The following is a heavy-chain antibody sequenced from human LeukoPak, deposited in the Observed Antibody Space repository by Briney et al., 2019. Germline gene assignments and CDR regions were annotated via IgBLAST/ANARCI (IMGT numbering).Heavy chain of an antibody. V-gene: IGHV4-61*02. J-gene: IGHJ6*03. D-gene: IGHD6-6*01. CDR2: IYTSGTT. Sequence: SETLSLTCTVSGGSVRRGNYYWTWIRQPAGSGLEWIGRIYTSGTTDYNPSLRTRVTISVDASRNQFSLNLSSVTAADTAVYYCARWSGSVTARNYYYYMDVWGQGTTVTVSS. CDR3: ARWSGSVTARNYYYYMDV. CDR1: GGSVRRGNYY.